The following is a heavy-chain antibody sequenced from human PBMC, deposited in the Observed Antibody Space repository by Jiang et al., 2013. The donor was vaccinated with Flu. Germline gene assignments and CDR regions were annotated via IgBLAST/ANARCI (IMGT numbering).Heavy chain of an antibody. CDR2: IYYSGST. CDR3: ASGYSYGSSIDY. J-gene: IGHJ4*02. V-gene: IGHV4-59*01. CDR1: GGSFSGYY. Sequence: LLKPSETLSLTCAVYGGSFSGYYWSWIRQPPGKGLEWIGYIYYSGSTNYNPSLKSRVTISVDTSKNQFSLKLSSVTAADTAAYYCASGYSYGSSIDYWGQGTLVTVSS. D-gene: IGHD5-18*01.